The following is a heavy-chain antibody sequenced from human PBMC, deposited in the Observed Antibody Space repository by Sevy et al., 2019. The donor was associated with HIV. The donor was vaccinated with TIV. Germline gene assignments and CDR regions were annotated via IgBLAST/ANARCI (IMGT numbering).Heavy chain of an antibody. V-gene: IGHV4-4*02. J-gene: IGHJ4*02. D-gene: IGHD2-15*01. CDR2: IYHSGST. CDR3: ARRYCSGGSGFSSFYFDY. CDR1: GGSISSSNW. Sequence: SETLSLTCAVSGGSISSSNWWSWVRQPPGKGLEWIGEIYHSGSTNYNPSLKSRVTISVDKSKNQFSLKLSSVTAADTAVYYGARRYCSGGSGFSSFYFDYWGQGTLVTVSS.